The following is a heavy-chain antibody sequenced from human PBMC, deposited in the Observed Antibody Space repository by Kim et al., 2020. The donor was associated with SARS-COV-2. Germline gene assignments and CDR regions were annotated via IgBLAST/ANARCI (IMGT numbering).Heavy chain of an antibody. CDR1: VGSLSGHY. D-gene: IGHD6-13*01. J-gene: IGHJ3*01. CDR3: ARGTNSTWYDAVDF. CDR2: INHSGIV. V-gene: IGHV4-34*01. Sequence: SETLSLTCAVYVGSLSGHYWNWIRQPPGKGLEWIGEINHSGIVKFNPSLKSRATISLDTSNNQFYLRLSSVTAADTAVYYCARGTNSTWYDAVDFWGQGKMVTVSS.